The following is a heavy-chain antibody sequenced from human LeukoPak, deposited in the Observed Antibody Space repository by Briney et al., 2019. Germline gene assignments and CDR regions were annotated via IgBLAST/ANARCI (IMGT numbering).Heavy chain of an antibody. CDR2: IKQDGSEK. D-gene: IGHD2-8*02. Sequence: GGSLRLSCAASGFTFSSYWMSWVRQAPGKGLEWVANIKQDGSEKYYVDSVKGRFTISRDNAKNSLYLQMNSLRAEDTVVYYCARVLTGSWDWFDPWGQGTLVTVSS. J-gene: IGHJ5*02. V-gene: IGHV3-7*01. CDR1: GFTFSSYW. CDR3: ARVLTGSWDWFDP.